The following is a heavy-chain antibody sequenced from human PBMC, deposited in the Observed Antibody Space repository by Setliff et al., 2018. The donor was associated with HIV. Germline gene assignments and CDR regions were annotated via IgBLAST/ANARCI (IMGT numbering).Heavy chain of an antibody. CDR1: GFTFGDYA. Sequence: CTASGFTFGDYAMSWVRQAPGKGLEWVGFIRSKAYGGTTEYAASVKDRFTVSRDDSKSIAYLQINSLKTEDTAVYYCTRDKGYAFDIWGQGTMVTVSS. J-gene: IGHJ3*02. CDR3: TRDKGYAFDI. CDR2: IRSKAYGGTT. V-gene: IGHV3-49*04. D-gene: IGHD5-18*01.